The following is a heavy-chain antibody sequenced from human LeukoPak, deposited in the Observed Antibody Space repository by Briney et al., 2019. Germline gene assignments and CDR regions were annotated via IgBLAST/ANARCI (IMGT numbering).Heavy chain of an antibody. V-gene: IGHV4-59*01. Sequence: MSSETLSLTCTVSGGSIISYYWSWTRQPPGKGLEWIGYIYDSGSTNYNPSLKSRVTISAVTSKNQFSLKLSSVTAAVTAVYYCARGKVYGSGWFDTFDVWGQGTMVIFSS. CDR2: IYDSGST. CDR3: ARGKVYGSGWFDTFDV. CDR1: GGSIISYY. D-gene: IGHD6-13*01. J-gene: IGHJ3*01.